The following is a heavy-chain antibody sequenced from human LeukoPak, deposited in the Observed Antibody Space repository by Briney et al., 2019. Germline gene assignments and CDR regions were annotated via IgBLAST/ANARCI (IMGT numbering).Heavy chain of an antibody. CDR3: ARDTYYGSGASYGMDV. J-gene: IGHJ6*02. CDR2: IYSGGST. Sequence: GGSLRLSCAASGFTVSSNYMSWVRQAPGKGLEWVSVIYSGGSTYYADSVKGRFTISRDNSKNTLYLQMNSLRAEDTAVYYCARDTYYGSGASYGMDVWGQGTTVTVSS. D-gene: IGHD3-10*01. CDR1: GFTVSSNY. V-gene: IGHV3-66*01.